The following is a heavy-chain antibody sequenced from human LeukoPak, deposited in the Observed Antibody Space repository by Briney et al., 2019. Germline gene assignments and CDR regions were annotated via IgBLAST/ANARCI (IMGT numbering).Heavy chain of an antibody. CDR2: INPNSGGT. CDR1: GYTFTGYY. V-gene: IGHV1-2*02. D-gene: IGHD2-2*01. J-gene: IGHJ6*03. CDR3: ARDFRCSSTSCAYYYMDV. Sequence: ASVKVSCKASGYTFTGYYMHWVRQAPGQGLEWMGWINPNSGGTNYAQKFQGRVTMTRDTSISTAYMELSRLRSDDTAVYYCARDFRCSSTSCAYYYMDVRGKGTTVTVSS.